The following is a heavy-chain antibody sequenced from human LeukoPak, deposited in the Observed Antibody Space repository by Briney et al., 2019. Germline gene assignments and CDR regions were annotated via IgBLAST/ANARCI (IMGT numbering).Heavy chain of an antibody. CDR2: MNPNSGNT. CDR3: ARTLGYCSSTSCYRPRNMDV. CDR1: GYTFTSYD. V-gene: IGHV1-8*01. Sequence: GASVKVSCKASGYTFTSYDINWVRQATGQGLEWMGWMNPNSGNTGYAQKFQGGVTMTRNTSISTAYMELSSLRSEDTAVYYCARTLGYCSSTSCYRPRNMDVWGKGTTVTVSS. D-gene: IGHD2-2*01. J-gene: IGHJ6*03.